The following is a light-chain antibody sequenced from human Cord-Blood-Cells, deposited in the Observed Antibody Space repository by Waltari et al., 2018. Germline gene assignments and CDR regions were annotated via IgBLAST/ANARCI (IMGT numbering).Light chain of an antibody. CDR3: QVWDSSSDHVV. J-gene: IGLJ2*01. CDR1: NIGSKS. V-gene: IGLV3-21*04. CDR2: YDS. Sequence: SYVLTQPPSVSVAPGKTARITCGGNNIGSKSVHWYQQKPGQAPVLVIYYDSDRPSGIPERFSGSNSGHTATLTISRVEAGDEADYYCQVWDSSSDHVVFGGGTTLTVL.